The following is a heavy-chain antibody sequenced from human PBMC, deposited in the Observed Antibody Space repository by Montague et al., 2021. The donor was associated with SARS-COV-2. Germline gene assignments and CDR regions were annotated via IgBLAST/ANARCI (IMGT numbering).Heavy chain of an antibody. D-gene: IGHD2-15*01. CDR2: IYYRSEWYS. V-gene: IGHV6-1*01. Sequence: CAISGDSVSTNSGTWNWVRLSPSRGLEWLGRIYYRSEWYSDYSVSVKSRISINPDTSKNQFSLQLNSVTPEDTAVYYCARAERGSCGDGNCYQYFFNYWGRGTLVTVSS. CDR1: GDSVSTNSGT. CDR3: ARAERGSCGDGNCYQYFFNY. J-gene: IGHJ4*02.